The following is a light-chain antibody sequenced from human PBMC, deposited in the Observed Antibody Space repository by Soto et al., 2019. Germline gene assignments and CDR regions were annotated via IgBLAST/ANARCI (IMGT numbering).Light chain of an antibody. CDR2: GAS. Sequence: EIVMTQSPATLSVSPGERATLSCRASQSVSSKLAWYQQKPGQAPRLLVYGASTRATGVPDRFSGSWSGTEFTLTISSLQSEDFAVYYCQQYNNWLRSFGQGTKVDIK. J-gene: IGKJ1*01. CDR1: QSVSSK. V-gene: IGKV3-15*01. CDR3: QQYNNWLRS.